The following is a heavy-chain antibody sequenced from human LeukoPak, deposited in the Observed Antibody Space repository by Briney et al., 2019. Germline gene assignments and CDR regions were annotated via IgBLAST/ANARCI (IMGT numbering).Heavy chain of an antibody. J-gene: IGHJ4*02. CDR3: ARDCSSTNCYTGDY. CDR1: GGSFSGYY. CDR2: INHSGST. Sequence: PSETLSLTCAVYGGSFSGYYWSWIRQPPGKGLEWIGEINHSGSTNYNPSLKSRVTISVDTSKNQFSLKLSSVTAADTAVYYCARDCSSTNCYTGDYWGQRTLVTVSS. V-gene: IGHV4-34*01. D-gene: IGHD2-2*02.